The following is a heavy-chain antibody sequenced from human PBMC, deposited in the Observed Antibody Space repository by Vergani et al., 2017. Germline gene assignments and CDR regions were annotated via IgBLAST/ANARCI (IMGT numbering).Heavy chain of an antibody. Sequence: QVQLQQWGAGLLKPSETLSLTCAVYGGSFSGYYWSWIRQPPGKGLEWIGEINHSGSTNYNPSLKSRVTISVDTSKNQFSLKLSSVTAADTAVYYCARGHTYYYDSSGYYTIDYWGQGTLVTVSS. J-gene: IGHJ4*02. CDR3: ARGHTYYYDSSGYYTIDY. CDR2: INHSGST. CDR1: GGSFSGYY. V-gene: IGHV4-34*01. D-gene: IGHD3-22*01.